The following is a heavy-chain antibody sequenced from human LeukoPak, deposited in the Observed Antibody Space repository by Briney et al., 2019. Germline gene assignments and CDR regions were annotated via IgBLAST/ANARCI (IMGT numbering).Heavy chain of an antibody. V-gene: IGHV4-59*01. CDR2: IYYSGST. D-gene: IGHD1-7*01. Sequence: SETLSLTCTVSGGSISSYYWSWIRQPPGKGLEWVGYIYYSGSTNYNPSLKSRVTISVDTSKNQFSLKLSSVTAADTAVYYCARDNWNYGAVDYWGQGTLVTVSS. J-gene: IGHJ4*02. CDR3: ARDNWNYGAVDY. CDR1: GGSISSYY.